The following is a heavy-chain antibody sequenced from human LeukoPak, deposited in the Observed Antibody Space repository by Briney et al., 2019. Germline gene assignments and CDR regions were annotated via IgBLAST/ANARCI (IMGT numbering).Heavy chain of an antibody. D-gene: IGHD4-23*01. CDR2: ISWNSGSI. Sequence: GGSLRLSCAASGFTFDDYAMHWVRQAPGKGLEWVSGISWNSGSIGYADSVKGRFTISRDNAKNSLYLQMNSLRAEDTALYYCAKGGNSDYYYYGMDVWGQGTTVTVTS. J-gene: IGHJ6*02. CDR1: GFTFDDYA. CDR3: AKGGNSDYYYYGMDV. V-gene: IGHV3-9*01.